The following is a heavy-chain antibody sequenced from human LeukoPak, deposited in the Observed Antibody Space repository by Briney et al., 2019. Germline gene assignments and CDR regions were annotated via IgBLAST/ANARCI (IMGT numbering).Heavy chain of an antibody. D-gene: IGHD3-22*01. CDR3: ARGPYYYDSSGYDFDY. Sequence: PGGSLRLSCAASGFTVSSNYMSWVRQAPGKGLEWVSVIYSGGSTYYADSVKGRFTISRDNSKNTLYLQMNSLRAEDTAVYYCARGPYYYDSSGYDFDYWGQGTLVTVSS. CDR2: IYSGGST. V-gene: IGHV3-53*01. CDR1: GFTVSSNY. J-gene: IGHJ4*02.